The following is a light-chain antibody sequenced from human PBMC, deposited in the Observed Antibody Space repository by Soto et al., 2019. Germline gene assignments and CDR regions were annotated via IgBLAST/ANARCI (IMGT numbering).Light chain of an antibody. Sequence: QSALTQPASVSGSPGRSITISCTGTSRDVGSYNLVSWYQHHPGTAPKLIIYEVTKRPSGVSNRFSASKSGNTASLTISGLQAEDDADYYCCSYAPTRNSYVFGSGTKVTVL. CDR1: SRDVGSYNL. CDR2: EVT. V-gene: IGLV2-23*02. J-gene: IGLJ1*01. CDR3: CSYAPTRNSYV.